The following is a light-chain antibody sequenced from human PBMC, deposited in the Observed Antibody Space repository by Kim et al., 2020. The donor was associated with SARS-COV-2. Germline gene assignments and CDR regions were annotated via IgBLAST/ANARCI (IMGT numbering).Light chain of an antibody. CDR2: GNS. V-gene: IGLV1-40*01. CDR1: SYNIGAGYD. CDR3: QSYDSSLSVVV. J-gene: IGLJ2*01. Sequence: RVNISCTGSSYNIGAGYDVHWYQQLPGTAPKLLIYGNSNRPSGVPDRFSGSKSGTSASLAITGLQAEDEADYYCQSYDSSLSVVVFGGGTQLTVL.